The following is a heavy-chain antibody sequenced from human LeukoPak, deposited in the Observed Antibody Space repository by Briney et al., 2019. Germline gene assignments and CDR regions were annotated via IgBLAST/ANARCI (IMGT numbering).Heavy chain of an antibody. Sequence: SGTLSLTCAVSGGSISSSNWWSWVRQPPGKGLEWIGSIYYSGNTYYNPSLKSRVTISIDTSKNQFSLKLSSVTAADTAVYYCARDQRLGMIDYWGQGTLVTVSS. CDR2: IYYSGNT. D-gene: IGHD7-27*01. J-gene: IGHJ4*02. V-gene: IGHV4-4*02. CDR3: ARDQRLGMIDY. CDR1: GGSISSSNW.